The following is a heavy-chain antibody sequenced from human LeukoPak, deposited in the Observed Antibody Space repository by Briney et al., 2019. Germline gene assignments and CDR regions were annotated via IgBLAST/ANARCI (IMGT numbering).Heavy chain of an antibody. CDR2: IYYSGST. Sequence: SETLSLTCTVSGGSISSGDYYWSWIRQPPGKGREWIVYIYYSGSTYYNPSLKSRVTISVDTYKQQFSLKLSSVTAADTAVYYCAREVTMVRGPQGWFDPWGQGTLVTASS. CDR1: GGSISSGDYY. J-gene: IGHJ5*02. CDR3: AREVTMVRGPQGWFDP. D-gene: IGHD3-10*01. V-gene: IGHV4-30-4*01.